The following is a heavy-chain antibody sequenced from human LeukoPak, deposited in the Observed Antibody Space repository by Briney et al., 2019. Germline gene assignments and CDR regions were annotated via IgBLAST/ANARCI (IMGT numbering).Heavy chain of an antibody. CDR3: ARDSRWEPPDY. D-gene: IGHD1-26*01. Sequence: GASVKVSCKASGYTFTGYYMHWVRQAPGQGLEWMGWISAYNGNTNYAQKLQGRVTMTTDTSTSTAYMELRSLRSDDTAVYYCARDSRWEPPDYWGQGTLVTVSS. CDR2: ISAYNGNT. J-gene: IGHJ4*02. V-gene: IGHV1-18*04. CDR1: GYTFTGYY.